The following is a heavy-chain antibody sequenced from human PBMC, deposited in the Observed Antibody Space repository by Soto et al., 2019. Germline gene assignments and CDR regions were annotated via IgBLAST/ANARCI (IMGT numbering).Heavy chain of an antibody. J-gene: IGHJ5*02. CDR3: ARAPRSSWYRPHNWFDP. D-gene: IGHD6-13*01. V-gene: IGHV5-10-1*01. Sequence: GESLKISCKGSGYSFTSYWISWVRQMPGKGLEWMGRIDPSDSYTNYSPSFQGHVTISADKSISTAYLQWSSLKASDTAMYYCARAPRSSWYRPHNWFDPWGQGTLVTVSS. CDR1: GYSFTSYW. CDR2: IDPSDSYT.